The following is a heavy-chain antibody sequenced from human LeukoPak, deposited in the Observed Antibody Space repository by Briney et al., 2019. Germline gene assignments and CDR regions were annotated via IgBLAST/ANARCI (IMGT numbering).Heavy chain of an antibody. Sequence: GGSLRLSCAASGFTFSSYAMSWVRQAPGKGLEWVSAISGSGGSTYYADSVKGRFTISRDNSKNTLYLQMNSLRAEDTAVYYCAKAIWGSGWYDGFVYWGQGTLVTVSS. D-gene: IGHD6-19*01. CDR2: ISGSGGST. CDR1: GFTFSSYA. J-gene: IGHJ4*02. CDR3: AKAIWGSGWYDGFVY. V-gene: IGHV3-23*01.